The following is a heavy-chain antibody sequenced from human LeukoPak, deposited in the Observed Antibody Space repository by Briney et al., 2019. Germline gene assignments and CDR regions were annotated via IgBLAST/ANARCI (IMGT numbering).Heavy chain of an antibody. CDR1: GFTFSSYA. CDR3: ARGLGCGGDCYHDY. V-gene: IGHV3-21*01. D-gene: IGHD2-21*02. Sequence: GGSLRLSCAASGFTFSSYAMNWVRQAPGKGLEWVSSISSSSNYIYYADSVKGRFTISRDNAKNSLYLQMNSLIAEDTAVYYCARGLGCGGDCYHDYWGQGTLVTVSS. J-gene: IGHJ4*02. CDR2: ISSSSNYI.